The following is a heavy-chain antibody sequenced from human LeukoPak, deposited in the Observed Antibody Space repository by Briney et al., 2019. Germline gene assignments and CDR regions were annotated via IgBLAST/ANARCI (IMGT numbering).Heavy chain of an antibody. J-gene: IGHJ5*02. CDR2: INHSGST. V-gene: IGHV4-34*01. CDR1: GGSFSGYY. D-gene: IGHD1-20*01. CDR3: ARTRITGTSPLNL. Sequence: PSETLSLTCAVYGGSFSGYYWSWIRQPPGKGLEWIGEINHSGSTNYNPSLKSRVTISVDTSKNQFSLNLSSVTAADTAVYYCARTRITGTSPLNLWGQGTLVTVSS.